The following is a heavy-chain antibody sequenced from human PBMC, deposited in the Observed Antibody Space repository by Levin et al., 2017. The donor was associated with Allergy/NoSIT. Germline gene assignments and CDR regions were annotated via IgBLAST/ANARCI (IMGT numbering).Heavy chain of an antibody. J-gene: IGHJ5*02. V-gene: IGHV1-69*13. CDR2: IIPIFGTA. CDR3: ARGDGYNKGDWFDP. Sequence: SVKVSCKASGGTFSSYAISWVRQAPGQGLEWMGGIIPIFGTANYAQKFQGRVTITADESTSTAYMELSSLRSEDTAVYYCARGDGYNKGDWFDPWGQGTLVTVSS. CDR1: GGTFSSYA. D-gene: IGHD5-24*01.